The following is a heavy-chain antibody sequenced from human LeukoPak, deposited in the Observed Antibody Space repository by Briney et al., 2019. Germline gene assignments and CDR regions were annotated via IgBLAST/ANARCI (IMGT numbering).Heavy chain of an antibody. CDR3: AGDELDYYDSSGPA. J-gene: IGHJ5*02. Sequence: SETLSLTCTVSGGSISSYYWSWIRQPAGKGLEWIGRIYTSGSTNYNPSLKSRVTMSVDTSKNQFSLKLSSVTAADTAVYYCAGDELDYYDSSGPAWGQGTLVTVSS. V-gene: IGHV4-4*07. CDR1: GGSISSYY. D-gene: IGHD3-22*01. CDR2: IYTSGST.